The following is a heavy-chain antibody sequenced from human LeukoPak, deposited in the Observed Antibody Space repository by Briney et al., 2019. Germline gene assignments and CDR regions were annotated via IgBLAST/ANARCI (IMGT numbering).Heavy chain of an antibody. CDR3: TRRAPTSYGHYLDS. CDR1: GDSISSYY. CDR2: IHTNGRT. J-gene: IGHJ4*02. Sequence: SETLSLTCTVSGDSISSYYWSWIRQTPGKGLEWIGYIHTNGRTNYSPSLKSRVTMSVDSFKNQLSLMLSSVTAADTAVYYCTRRAPTSYGHYLDSWGQGTLVTVSS. V-gene: IGHV4-4*09. D-gene: IGHD3-10*01.